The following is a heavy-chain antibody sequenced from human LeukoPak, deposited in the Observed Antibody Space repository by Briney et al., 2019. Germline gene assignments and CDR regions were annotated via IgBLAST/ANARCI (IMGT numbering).Heavy chain of an antibody. Sequence: ASVKVSCKAPPPTFSNFAINWVRQAPGQGREWMGGIIPIFGTPRYAQNFEGRVTITADESTSTAYMELISLTSEDTAVYYCAVYYDSSGYGTAVDIWGQGTMVTVSS. CDR1: PPTFSNFA. V-gene: IGHV1-69*13. CDR2: IIPIFGTP. CDR3: AVYYDSSGYGTAVDI. J-gene: IGHJ3*02. D-gene: IGHD3-22*01.